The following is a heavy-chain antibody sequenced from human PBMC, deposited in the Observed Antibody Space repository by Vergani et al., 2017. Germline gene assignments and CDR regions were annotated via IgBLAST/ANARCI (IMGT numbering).Heavy chain of an antibody. D-gene: IGHD3-3*01. V-gene: IGHV3-23*01. CDR1: GFTFDNYA. CDR3: AKAASAYRNTDFDY. J-gene: IGHJ4*02. Sequence: EVQLLESGGGLVQPGGSLRLSCAASGFTFDNYAMSWVRQAAGKGLEWVSGISETGDRTYYVDSVKGRFTISRDNSKNTLYLQMNSLRSEDTAVYYCAKAASAYRNTDFDYWGQGTLVTVSS. CDR2: ISETGDRT.